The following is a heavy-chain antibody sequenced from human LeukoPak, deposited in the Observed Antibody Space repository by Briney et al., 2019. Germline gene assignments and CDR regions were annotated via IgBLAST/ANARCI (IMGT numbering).Heavy chain of an antibody. D-gene: IGHD3-3*01. CDR2: IYYTGTT. J-gene: IGHJ4*02. CDR3: ARVTYFDFWTGYYFDY. Sequence: SLTLSLTCTVSGGSMSNYYWSWIRQPPGKGLEWIGYIYYTGTTTYNPSLNSRVTISVDTSKSHFSLKLSSVTAADTAVYYCARVTYFDFWTGYYFDYWGQGTLVTVSS. V-gene: IGHV4-59*01. CDR1: GGSMSNYY.